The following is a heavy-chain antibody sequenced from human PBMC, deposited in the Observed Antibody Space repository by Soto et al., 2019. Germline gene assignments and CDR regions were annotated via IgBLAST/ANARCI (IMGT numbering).Heavy chain of an antibody. CDR3: AREYCTRRSCYGSDF. CDR2: ISTYNGDT. CDR1: GYTFTDYG. J-gene: IGHJ4*02. V-gene: IGHV1-18*01. D-gene: IGHD2-8*01. Sequence: ASVKVSCKSSGYTFTDYGISWVRQAPRQGLEWMGWISTYNGDTKYTQNFRGRVTMTADTSTTTAYMELTSLTSDDTAIYYCAREYCTRRSCYGSDFWGQGTLVTVSS.